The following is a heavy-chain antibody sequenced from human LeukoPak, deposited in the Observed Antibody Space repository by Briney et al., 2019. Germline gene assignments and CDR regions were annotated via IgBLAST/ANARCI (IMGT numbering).Heavy chain of an antibody. Sequence: SETLSLTCTVSGGSISSYYWSWIRQPPGKGLEWIGYIYYRGTTNYNPSLKSRVTISIETSKNQFSLKLSSVTAADTAVYYCARAPGGYGSGSRGAFDIWGQGTMVTVSS. D-gene: IGHD3-10*01. CDR3: ARAPGGYGSGSRGAFDI. V-gene: IGHV4-59*01. CDR1: GGSISSYY. CDR2: IYYRGTT. J-gene: IGHJ3*02.